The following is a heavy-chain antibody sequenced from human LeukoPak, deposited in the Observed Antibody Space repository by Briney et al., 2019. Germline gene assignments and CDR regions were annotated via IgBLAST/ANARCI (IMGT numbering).Heavy chain of an antibody. J-gene: IGHJ5*02. D-gene: IGHD3-22*01. Sequence: SETLSLTCAVYGESFSGYYWSWIRQPPGKGLEWIGEINHSGSTNYNPSLKSRVTISVDTSKNQFSLKLSSVTAADTAVYYCARSTMIVVDANWFDPWGQGTLVTVSS. V-gene: IGHV4-34*01. CDR1: GESFSGYY. CDR2: INHSGST. CDR3: ARSTMIVVDANWFDP.